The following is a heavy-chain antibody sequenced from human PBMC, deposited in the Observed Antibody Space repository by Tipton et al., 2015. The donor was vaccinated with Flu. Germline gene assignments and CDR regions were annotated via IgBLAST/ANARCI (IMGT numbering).Heavy chain of an antibody. V-gene: IGHV3-21*01. Sequence: SLRLSCAASGSTFSSYSMNWVRQAPGKGLEWVSSISSSSSYIYYADSVKGRFTISRDDAKNSLYLQMNSLRAEDTAVYYCARGLLWDVAGDDAFDIWGQGTMVTVSS. CDR2: ISSSSSYI. CDR3: ARGLLWDVAGDDAFDI. CDR1: GSTFSSYS. J-gene: IGHJ3*02. D-gene: IGHD1-26*01.